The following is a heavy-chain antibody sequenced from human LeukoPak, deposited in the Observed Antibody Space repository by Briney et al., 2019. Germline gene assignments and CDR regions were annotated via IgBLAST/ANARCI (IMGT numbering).Heavy chain of an antibody. J-gene: IGHJ4*02. CDR2: VSGSGGST. V-gene: IGHV3-23*01. CDR1: GLTFSSNA. Sequence: GGSLRLSCAASGLTFSSNAMSWVRQAPGKGLEWVSTVSGSGGSTYYADSVKGRFTISRDNSKNTLYLQMNSLRAEDTAVYYCARGKGHDTSSTDYWGQGTLVTVSS. CDR3: ARGKGHDTSSTDY. D-gene: IGHD3-10*01.